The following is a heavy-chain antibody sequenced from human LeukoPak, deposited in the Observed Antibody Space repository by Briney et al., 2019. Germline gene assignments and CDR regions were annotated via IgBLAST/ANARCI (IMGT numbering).Heavy chain of an antibody. CDR3: ARGSSIVSHVGYFDY. V-gene: IGHV3-30*03. J-gene: IGHJ4*02. CDR1: GFTFTVYS. Sequence: GGSLRLSCAASGFTFTVYSMTWVRQAPGKGLEWVAVISYDGSNKYYADSVKGRFTISRDNSKNTLYLQMNSLRAEDTAVYYCARGSSIVSHVGYFDYWGQGTLVTISS. CDR2: ISYDGSNK. D-gene: IGHD6-13*01.